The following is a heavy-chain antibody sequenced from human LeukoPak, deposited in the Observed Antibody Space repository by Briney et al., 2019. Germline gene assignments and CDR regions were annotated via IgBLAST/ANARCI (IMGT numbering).Heavy chain of an antibody. CDR1: GGSISSYD. CDR3: AREGCSSTSCYGTRGFDY. J-gene: IGHJ4*02. CDR2: IYTSGST. V-gene: IGHV4-4*07. Sequence: SETLSLTCTVSGGSISSYDWSWIRQPAGKGLEWIGRIYTSGSTNYNPSLKSRVTMSVDTSKNQFSLKLSSVTAADTAVYYCAREGCSSTSCYGTRGFDYWGQGTLVTVSS. D-gene: IGHD2-2*01.